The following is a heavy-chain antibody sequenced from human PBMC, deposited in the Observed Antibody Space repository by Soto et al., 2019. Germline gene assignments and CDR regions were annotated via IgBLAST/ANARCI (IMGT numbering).Heavy chain of an antibody. CDR2: IIPIFGTA. V-gene: IGHV1-69*13. D-gene: IGHD3-22*01. Sequence: ASVKVSCKASGGTFSSYAISWVRQAPGQGLEWMGGIIPIFGTANYAQKFQGRVTITADESTSTAYMELSSLRSEDTAVYYCARDRALEDYYDSSGDNWFDPWGQGTLVTVS. CDR3: ARDRALEDYYDSSGDNWFDP. CDR1: GGTFSSYA. J-gene: IGHJ5*02.